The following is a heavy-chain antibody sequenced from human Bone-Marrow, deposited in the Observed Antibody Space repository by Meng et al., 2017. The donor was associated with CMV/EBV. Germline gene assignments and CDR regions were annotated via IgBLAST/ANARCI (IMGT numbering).Heavy chain of an antibody. J-gene: IGHJ4*02. V-gene: IGHV3-23*01. Sequence: GESLKISCAASGFTFSSYAMSWVRQAPGKGLEWVSAISGSGGSTYYADSVKGRFTISRDNSKNTLYLQMNSLRAEDTAVYYCAKDASRLGDGYNTNWAQGTLATFPS. CDR1: GFTFSSYA. CDR2: ISGSGGST. CDR3: AKDASRLGDGYNTN. D-gene: IGHD5-24*01.